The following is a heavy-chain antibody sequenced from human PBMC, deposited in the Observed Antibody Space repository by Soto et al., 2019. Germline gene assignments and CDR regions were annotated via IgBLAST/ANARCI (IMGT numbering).Heavy chain of an antibody. CDR2: IYHSGST. J-gene: IGHJ5*02. CDR3: ARALYCSSISCYNNWFDP. Sequence: QLQLQESGSGLVKPSQTLSLTCAVSGGSISSGGYSWSWIRQPPGKGLEWIGYIYHSGSTYYNPSLKSRVTISVDRSKNQFSLKLSSVTAADTAVYYCARALYCSSISCYNNWFDPWGQGTLVTVSS. V-gene: IGHV4-30-2*01. CDR1: GGSISSGGYS. D-gene: IGHD2-2*02.